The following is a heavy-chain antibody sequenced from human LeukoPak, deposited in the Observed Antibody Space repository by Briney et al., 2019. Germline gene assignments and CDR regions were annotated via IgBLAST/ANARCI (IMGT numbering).Heavy chain of an antibody. V-gene: IGHV4-59*08. Sequence: SETLSLTCTVSGGSISSFYWSWIRQPPGKGLEWIGYIYYTGNTDYNPSLKSRVTISVDTSKNQFSLKLSSVTAADTAVYYCARHKDYGYYFDYWGQGTLVTVSS. CDR2: IYYTGNT. D-gene: IGHD4-17*01. CDR3: ARHKDYGYYFDY. J-gene: IGHJ4*02. CDR1: GGSISSFY.